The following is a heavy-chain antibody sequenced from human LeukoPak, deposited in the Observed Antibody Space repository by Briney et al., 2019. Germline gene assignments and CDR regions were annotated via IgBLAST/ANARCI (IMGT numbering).Heavy chain of an antibody. CDR2: ISSSSSYI. D-gene: IGHD6-6*01. CDR3: ARAEPLAARRPYYFDY. J-gene: IGHJ4*02. CDR1: GFTFSGYS. V-gene: IGHV3-21*01. Sequence: GGSLRLSCAASGFTFSGYSMNWVRQAPGKGLEWVSSISSSSSYIYYADSVKGRSTISRDNAKNSLYLQMNSLRAEDTAVYYCARAEPLAARRPYYFDYWGQGTLVTVSS.